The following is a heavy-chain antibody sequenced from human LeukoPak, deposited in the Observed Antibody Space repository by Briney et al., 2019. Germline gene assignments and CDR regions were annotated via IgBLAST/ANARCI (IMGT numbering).Heavy chain of an antibody. Sequence: GGSLRLSCAASGFTFSSYSTNWVRQAPGKGLEWLSSISSSSTHLYHADSVKGRFAISRDNAKNSLYLQMNSLRTEDTAVYYCARDLIVEGTAILGYWGQGTLVTVSS. CDR2: ISSSSTHL. CDR1: GFTFSSYS. V-gene: IGHV3-21*01. D-gene: IGHD1-26*01. J-gene: IGHJ4*02. CDR3: ARDLIVEGTAILGY.